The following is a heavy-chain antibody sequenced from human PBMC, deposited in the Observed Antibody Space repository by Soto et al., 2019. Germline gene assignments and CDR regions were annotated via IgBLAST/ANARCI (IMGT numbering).Heavy chain of an antibody. CDR1: GFTFSDHY. V-gene: IGHV3-72*01. J-gene: IGHJ4*02. CDR2: IRSKANSYMT. CDR3: AKDGFWPRAIVVVVAATPRAPFDY. Sequence: GGSLRLSCAASGFTFSDHYMDWVRQAPGKGLEWVGRIRSKANSYMTEYAASVKGRFTISRDDSKNSLYLQMNSLKTEDTAVYYCAKDGFWPRAIVVVVAATPRAPFDYWGQGTLVTVSS. D-gene: IGHD2-15*01.